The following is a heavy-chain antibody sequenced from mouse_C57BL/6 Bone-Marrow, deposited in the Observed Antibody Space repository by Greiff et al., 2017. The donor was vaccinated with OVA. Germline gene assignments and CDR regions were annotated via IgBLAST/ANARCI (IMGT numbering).Heavy chain of an antibody. J-gene: IGHJ2*01. Sequence: EVQLQQSGPELVKPGASVKISCKASGYSFTGYYMNWVKQSPEKSLEWIGEINPSTGGTTYNQKFKAKATLTVDKSSSTAYMQLKSLTSEDSAVYYCATHYYGSNYWGQGTTLTVSS. CDR1: GYSFTGYY. CDR2: INPSTGGT. D-gene: IGHD1-1*01. V-gene: IGHV1-42*01. CDR3: ATHYYGSNY.